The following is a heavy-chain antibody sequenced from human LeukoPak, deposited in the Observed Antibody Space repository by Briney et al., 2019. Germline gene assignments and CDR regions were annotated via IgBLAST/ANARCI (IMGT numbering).Heavy chain of an antibody. V-gene: IGHV3-74*01. Sequence: GVSLRLSCGSTAFNFTAYCMHWARQDPRQGLLCVARIYSDGTTTNYADSVKALFTIPRDNAKNTLFLEINSLRAEDTAVYFCAVSNGGYGPWGQGALVTVSS. CDR1: AFNFTAYC. CDR3: AVSNGGYGP. J-gene: IGHJ5*02. CDR2: IYSDGTTT. D-gene: IGHD5-12*01.